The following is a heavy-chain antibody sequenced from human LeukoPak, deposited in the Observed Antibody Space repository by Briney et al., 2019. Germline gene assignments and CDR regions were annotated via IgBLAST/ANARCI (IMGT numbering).Heavy chain of an antibody. D-gene: IGHD1-20*01. CDR1: GFTFSSYE. Sequence: QPGGSLRLTCAASGFTFSSYEINWVRQAPGKGLEWVSYISASGRTIYYADSVKGRFTISRDNAKNSLYLQMNSLRDEDTAVYYCARGCLTGDYGMDVWDQGTTVTVSS. CDR3: ARGCLTGDYGMDV. V-gene: IGHV3-48*03. J-gene: IGHJ6*02. CDR2: ISASGRTI.